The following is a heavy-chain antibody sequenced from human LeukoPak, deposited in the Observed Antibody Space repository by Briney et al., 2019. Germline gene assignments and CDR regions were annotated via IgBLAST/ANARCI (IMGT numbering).Heavy chain of an antibody. CDR3: AREHGFTSSWYADY. CDR2: FYYSGST. CDR1: GGSISSYY. V-gene: IGHV4-59*01. J-gene: IGHJ4*02. Sequence: SETLSLTCTVSGGSISSYYWSWIRQPPGKGLEWIGYFYYSGSTNYNPSLKSRVTISLDTSKNQFSLKLSSVTAADTAVYYCAREHGFTSSWYADYWGQGRLVTVSS. D-gene: IGHD6-13*01.